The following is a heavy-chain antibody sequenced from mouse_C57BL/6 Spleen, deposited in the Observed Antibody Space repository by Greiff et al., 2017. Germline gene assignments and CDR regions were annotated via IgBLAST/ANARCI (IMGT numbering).Heavy chain of an antibody. J-gene: IGHJ2*01. D-gene: IGHD1-1*01. CDR1: GYTFTEYT. CDR2: VFSGGGSI. CDR3: ERYERKYPHYYGSSWDY. V-gene: IGHV1-62-2*01. Sequence: QVQLQQSGAELVKPGASVKLSCKASGYTFTEYTIHWVKQRSGQGLEWIGWVFSGGGSIKYNEKFKDKATLTADKSSSTVYMELSRLTSEDSAVYVCERYERKYPHYYGSSWDYWGQGTTLTVSS.